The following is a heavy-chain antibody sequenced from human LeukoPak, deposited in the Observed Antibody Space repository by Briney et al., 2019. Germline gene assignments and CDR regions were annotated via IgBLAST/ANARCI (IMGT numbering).Heavy chain of an antibody. CDR3: ATYAVLRYFDWLSYPFVY. J-gene: IGHJ4*02. V-gene: IGHV1-24*01. CDR1: GYTLTELS. CDR2: FDSEDGET. Sequence: ASVKVSCKVSGYTLTELSMHWVRQPPGKGLEWMGGFDSEDGETIYAQKFQGRVTMTEDTSTDTAYMELSSLRSEDTAVYYCATYAVLRYFDWLSYPFVYWGQGTLVTVSS. D-gene: IGHD3-9*01.